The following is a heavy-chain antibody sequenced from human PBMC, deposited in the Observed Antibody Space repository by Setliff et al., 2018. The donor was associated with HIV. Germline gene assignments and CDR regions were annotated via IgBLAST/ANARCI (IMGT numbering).Heavy chain of an antibody. Sequence: GGSLRLSCAASGFTFSSYWMHWVRQVPGKGPVWVSRINSDESSTSYLDSVNGRFTIPRDNSKNTLYLQMNNLRAEDTAVYFCAASGSIYGGAYDIWGQGTMVTVSS. CDR3: AASGSIYGGAYDI. J-gene: IGHJ3*02. CDR2: INSDESST. CDR1: GFTFSSYW. D-gene: IGHD1-26*01. V-gene: IGHV3-74*01.